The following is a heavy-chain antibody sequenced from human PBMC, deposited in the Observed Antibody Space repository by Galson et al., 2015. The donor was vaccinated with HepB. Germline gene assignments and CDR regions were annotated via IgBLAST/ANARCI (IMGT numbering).Heavy chain of an antibody. V-gene: IGHV3-21*01. J-gene: IGHJ4*02. CDR1: GFTFSSYS. CDR2: ISSSSSYI. D-gene: IGHD3-9*01. CDR3: SREKIWSTIYPSSLDF. Sequence: SLRLSCAASGFTFSSYSMNWVRQAPGQGLEWVSSISSSSSYIYYADSVKGRFTISRDNAKNSLYLQMNSLRAEDTAVYYWSREKIWSTIYPSSLDFWGRGTLVTVAS.